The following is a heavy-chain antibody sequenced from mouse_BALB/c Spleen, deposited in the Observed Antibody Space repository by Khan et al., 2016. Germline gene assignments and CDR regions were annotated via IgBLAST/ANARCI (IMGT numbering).Heavy chain of an antibody. D-gene: IGHD1-1*01. Sequence: QIQLVQSGPELKKPGETVKISCTASGYTITNNGMNWVKQAPGKDLKWMGWINTYTGEPKYAADFKGRFAFTLDTSASTAYLQLNNLRNEDTATYFCARYRYVYCSSKNFDDWGAGTTVTVSS. CDR1: GYTITNNG. V-gene: IGHV9-3-1*01. CDR3: ARYRYVYCSSKNFDD. CDR2: INTYTGEP. J-gene: IGHJ1*01.